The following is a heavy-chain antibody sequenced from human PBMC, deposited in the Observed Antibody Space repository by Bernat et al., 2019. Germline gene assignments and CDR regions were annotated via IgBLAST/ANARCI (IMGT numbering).Heavy chain of an antibody. D-gene: IGHD2-21*01. V-gene: IGHV5-10-1*03. Sequence: EVQLVQSGAEVKKPGESLRISCKGSGYSFTSNWISWVRQMPGKGLEWMGRIDPSDSYTNYSPSFQGKVTISADKSSSTAYLQWSSLKASDSAMYDCARPAYCGGDCSYYYYHMDVWGKGTTVTVSS. CDR2: IDPSDSYT. CDR3: ARPAYCGGDCSYYYYHMDV. CDR1: GYSFTSNW. J-gene: IGHJ6*03.